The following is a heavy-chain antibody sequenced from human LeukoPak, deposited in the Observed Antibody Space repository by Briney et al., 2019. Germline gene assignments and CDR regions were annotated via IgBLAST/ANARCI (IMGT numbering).Heavy chain of an antibody. Sequence: ASVKVSCKASGGTFSSYTISWVRQAPGQGLEWMGRIIPILGIANYAQKFQGRVTITADKSTSTAYMELSSLRSEDTAVYYCARGTYYDFWSSGFDYWGQGTPVTVSS. CDR1: GGTFSSYT. CDR3: ARGTYYDFWSSGFDY. V-gene: IGHV1-69*02. D-gene: IGHD3-3*01. CDR2: IIPILGIA. J-gene: IGHJ4*02.